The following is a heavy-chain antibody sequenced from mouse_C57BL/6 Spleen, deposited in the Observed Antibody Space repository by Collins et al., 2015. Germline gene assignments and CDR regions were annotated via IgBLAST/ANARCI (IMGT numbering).Heavy chain of an antibody. CDR3: ARYRFYYGQNFFDY. D-gene: IGHD1-1*01. CDR1: GFTFTDYY. Sequence: EVKLVESGGGSVQPGGSLSLSCAASGFTFTDYYMSWVRQPPGKALEWLGFIRNKANGYTTENSASVKGRFTISRDNSQSILYPQMNALRAEDSATYYCARYRFYYGQNFFDYWGQGTTLTVSS. V-gene: IGHV7-3*01. CDR2: IRNKANGYTT. J-gene: IGHJ2*01.